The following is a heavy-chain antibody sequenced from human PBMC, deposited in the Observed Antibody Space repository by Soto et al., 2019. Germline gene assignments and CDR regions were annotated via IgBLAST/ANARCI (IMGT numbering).Heavy chain of an antibody. CDR1: VFTFNIYA. CDR2: TGATGLTT. D-gene: IGHD1-20*01. Sequence: GSLRLSCAASVFTFNIYAMTWVRQAPGKGLEWVSTTGATGLTTYYSDSVKGRFTVSRDNSKNTLDLQMSNLRAEDTAVYYCATVHNTSRSFDYWGQGTLVTVSS. CDR3: ATVHNTSRSFDY. V-gene: IGHV3-23*01. J-gene: IGHJ4*02.